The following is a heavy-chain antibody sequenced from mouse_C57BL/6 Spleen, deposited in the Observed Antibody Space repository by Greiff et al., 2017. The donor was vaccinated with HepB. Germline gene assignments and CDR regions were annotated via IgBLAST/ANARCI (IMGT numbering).Heavy chain of an antibody. CDR1: GYTFTSYW. CDR3: ARSHELGRFYYAMDY. J-gene: IGHJ4*01. D-gene: IGHD4-1*01. V-gene: IGHV1-55*01. Sequence: VQLQPSGAELVKPGASVKMSCKASGYTFTSYWITWVKQRPGQGLEWIGDIYPGSGSTNYNEKFKSKATLTVDTSSSTAYMQLSSLTSEDSAVYYCARSHELGRFYYAMDYWGQGTSVTVSS. CDR2: IYPGSGST.